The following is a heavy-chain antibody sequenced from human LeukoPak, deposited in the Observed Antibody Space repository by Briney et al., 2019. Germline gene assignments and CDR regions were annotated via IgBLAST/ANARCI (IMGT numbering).Heavy chain of an antibody. J-gene: IGHJ6*02. D-gene: IGHD2-21*02. CDR2: IYPGDSDT. V-gene: IGHV5-51*01. Sequence: GESLKISCTTSGYSFTTYWIGWVRQMPGKGLEWLGIIYPGDSDTRYSPSFQGQVTISADKSISTAYLQWSSLKASDTAMYYCARTSATATFYYYGMDVWGQGTTVTVSS. CDR3: ARTSATATFYYYGMDV. CDR1: GYSFTTYW.